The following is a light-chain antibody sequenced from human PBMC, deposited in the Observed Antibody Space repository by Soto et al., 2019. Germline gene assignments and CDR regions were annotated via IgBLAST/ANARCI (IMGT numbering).Light chain of an antibody. V-gene: IGKV1-27*01. CDR2: AAS. CDR3: QKYDRAPWT. J-gene: IGKJ1*01. CDR1: QGISNS. Sequence: DIQMTQSPSSLSVSLGVRVTITCRASQGISNSLAWYQQRPGKVPKLLIYAASTLQSGVPSRFSGSGSGTDFTLTISSLQPEDVATYYCQKYDRAPWTFGQGTKVEIK.